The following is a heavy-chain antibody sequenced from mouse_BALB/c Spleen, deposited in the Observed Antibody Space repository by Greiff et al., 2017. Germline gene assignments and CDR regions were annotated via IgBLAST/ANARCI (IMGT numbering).Heavy chain of an antibody. CDR1: GYTFTDYA. Sequence: QVQLQQSGPELVRPGVSVKISCKGSGYTFTDYAMHWVKQSHAKSLEWIGVISTYYGNTNYNQKFKGKATMTVDKSSSTAYMELARLTSEDSAIYYCARSRFITTATFPFDYWGQGTTLTVSS. CDR3: ARSRFITTATFPFDY. CDR2: ISTYYGNT. V-gene: IGHV1-67*01. J-gene: IGHJ2*01. D-gene: IGHD1-2*01.